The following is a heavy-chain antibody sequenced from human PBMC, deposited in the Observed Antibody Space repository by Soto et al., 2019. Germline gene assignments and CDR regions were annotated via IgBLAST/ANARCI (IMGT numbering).Heavy chain of an antibody. D-gene: IGHD1-1*01. Sequence: PGGSLRLSCAASGFTFDDYAMHWVRQAPGKGLEWVSGISWNSGSIGYADSVKGRFTISRDNAKNSLYLQMNSLRAEDTALYYCAKDLERQPYTYAFDIWGQGTMVTVSS. CDR1: GFTFDDYA. CDR2: ISWNSGSI. V-gene: IGHV3-9*01. CDR3: AKDLERQPYTYAFDI. J-gene: IGHJ3*02.